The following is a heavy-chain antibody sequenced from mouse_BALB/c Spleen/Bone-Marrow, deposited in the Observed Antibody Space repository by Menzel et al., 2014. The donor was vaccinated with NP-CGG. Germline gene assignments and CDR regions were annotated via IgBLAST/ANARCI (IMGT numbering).Heavy chain of an antibody. Sequence: EVQLQQSGPDLVKPSQSVSLTCTVTAYSITSGYGWHWIRQFSGNRLEWMGYIHYSGNTDYNPSLKSRISITRDTSKNQFFLQLNSLTTEDTATYYCTRETAIVADFDYWGQGTTLTVSS. D-gene: IGHD1-1*01. CDR2: IHYSGNT. CDR1: AYSITSGYG. CDR3: TRETAIVADFDY. J-gene: IGHJ2*01. V-gene: IGHV3-1*02.